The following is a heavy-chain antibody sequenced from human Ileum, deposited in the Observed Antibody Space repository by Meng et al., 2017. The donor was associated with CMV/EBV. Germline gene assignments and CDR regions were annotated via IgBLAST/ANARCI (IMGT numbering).Heavy chain of an antibody. V-gene: IGHV1-2*02. D-gene: IGHD3-22*01. CDR1: GYTFTGYY. CDR3: VRDLSYTSGFGY. Sequence: ASVKVSCKASGYTFTGYYMHWVRQAPGQGPEWMGWINPDTGATNYAQKFQGRITMTRDTSISTAYMELSRLTSDDTAVYYCVRDLSYTSGFGYWGQGPLVTVSS. J-gene: IGHJ4*02. CDR2: INPDTGAT.